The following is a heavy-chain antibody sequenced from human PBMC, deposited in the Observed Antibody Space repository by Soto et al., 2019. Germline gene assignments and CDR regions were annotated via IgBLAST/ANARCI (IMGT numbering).Heavy chain of an antibody. CDR3: AGGQGGITMVRGAFDY. CDR2: IIPIFGTA. Sequence: QVQLVQSGAEVKKPGSSVKVSCKASGGTFSSYAISWVRQAPGQGLEWMGGIIPIFGTANYAQKFQGGVTITADESKRTADRELSSLRSVDTAVYYCAGGQGGITMVRGAFDYWCQGTLVTVSS. CDR1: GGTFSSYA. V-gene: IGHV1-69*12. D-gene: IGHD3-10*01. J-gene: IGHJ4*02.